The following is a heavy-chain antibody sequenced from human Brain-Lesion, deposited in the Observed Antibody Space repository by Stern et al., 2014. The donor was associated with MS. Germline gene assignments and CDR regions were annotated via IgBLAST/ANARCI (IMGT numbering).Heavy chain of an antibody. CDR2: INPKSGGT. D-gene: IGHD3-22*01. CDR1: GYTFTDYY. V-gene: IGHV1-2*04. CDR3: ATYYYDSTGYNDF. J-gene: IGHJ4*02. Sequence: MQLVESGAEVKKPGASVKVSCKASGYTFTDYYMHWVRQAPGQGLEWMGWINPKSGGTNYAQKFQGWVTMTRDTSINTAYMELSRLRSDDTAVYYCATYYYDSTGYNDFWGQGTLVTVSS.